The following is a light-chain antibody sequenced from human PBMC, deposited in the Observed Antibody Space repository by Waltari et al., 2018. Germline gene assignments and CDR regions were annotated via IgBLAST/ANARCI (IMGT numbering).Light chain of an antibody. Sequence: QSALTQPASVSGSPGQSITISCPGTSSDVGGDNSVSWYQQHPGKAPKLMIYDVSKRPSGVSNRFSGSKSGNTASLTISGLQAEDEADYYCSSYTSSSSYVFGTGTKVTVL. V-gene: IGLV2-14*01. J-gene: IGLJ1*01. CDR1: SSDVGGDNS. CDR3: SSYTSSSSYV. CDR2: DVS.